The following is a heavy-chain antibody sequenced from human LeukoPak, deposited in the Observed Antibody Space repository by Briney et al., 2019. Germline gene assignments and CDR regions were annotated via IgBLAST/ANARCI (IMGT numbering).Heavy chain of an antibody. CDR3: ARGTGVVVPRAYYFDY. D-gene: IGHD2-21*01. J-gene: IGHJ4*02. CDR2: IYHSGST. V-gene: IGHV4-30-2*01. CDR1: GGSISRGGYG. Sequence: KASETLSLTCAVSGGSISRGGYGWSWIRQPRGKGLEWIGYIYHSGSTYYNPSLKSPVPISVDRSKNQSSLKLSSVTAADPAVYYCARGTGVVVPRAYYFDYWGQGTLVTVSS.